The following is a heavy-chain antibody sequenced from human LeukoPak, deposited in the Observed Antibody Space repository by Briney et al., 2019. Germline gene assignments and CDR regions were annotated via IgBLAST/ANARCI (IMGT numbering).Heavy chain of an antibody. D-gene: IGHD3-3*01. CDR2: IYHSGST. CDR1: GGSISSSNW. V-gene: IGHV4-4*02. Sequence: TSSGTLSLTCAVSGGSISSSNWWSWVRQPPGKGLEWIGEIYHSGSTNYNPSLKSRVTISVDKSKNQFSLKLSSVAAADTAVYYCARDNGETIFGVVMSPNWFDPWGQGTLVTVSS. J-gene: IGHJ5*02. CDR3: ARDNGETIFGVVMSPNWFDP.